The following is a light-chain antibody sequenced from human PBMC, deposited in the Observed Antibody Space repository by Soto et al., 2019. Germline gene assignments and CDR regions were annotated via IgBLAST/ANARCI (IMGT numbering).Light chain of an antibody. Sequence: QSALTQPPSASGSLGQSVTISCTVTSSDVGGSNYVSWYQHQPGKAPKLMIYEVNKRPSGVSDRFSGSKSGNTASLTVSGLQAEDEADDYCSSYACSNSLRVFGGGTKLTVL. J-gene: IGLJ2*01. CDR1: SSDVGGSNY. CDR3: SSYACSNSLRV. V-gene: IGLV2-8*01. CDR2: EVN.